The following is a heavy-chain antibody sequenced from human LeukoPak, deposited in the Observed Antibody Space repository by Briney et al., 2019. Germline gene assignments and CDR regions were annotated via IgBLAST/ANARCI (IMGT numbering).Heavy chain of an antibody. J-gene: IGHJ6*04. D-gene: IGHD3-10*02. CDR2: ISGSGSGGST. V-gene: IGHV3-23*01. CDR3: AELSITMIGGV. Sequence: PGGSLRLSCAASGFTFSSSAMSWVRQAPGKGLEWVSSISGSGSGGSTYYADSVKGRFTISRDNAKNSLYLQMNSLRAEDTAVYYCAELSITMIGGVWGKGTTVTISS. CDR1: GFTFSSSA.